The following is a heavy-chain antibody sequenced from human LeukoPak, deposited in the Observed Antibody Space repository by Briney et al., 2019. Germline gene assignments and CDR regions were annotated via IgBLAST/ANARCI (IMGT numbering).Heavy chain of an antibody. J-gene: IGHJ1*01. CDR2: ISSSSGTI. V-gene: IGHV3-48*04. CDR3: ARDSDTFHH. Sequence: GSLRLSCAASGFTFSSYTMNWVRQAPGKGLEWVSYISSSSGTIYYADSVLGRFTISRDNAKNSLFLQMNSLRAGDTAVYYCARDSDTFHHWGQGTLVTVSS. CDR1: GFTFSSYT.